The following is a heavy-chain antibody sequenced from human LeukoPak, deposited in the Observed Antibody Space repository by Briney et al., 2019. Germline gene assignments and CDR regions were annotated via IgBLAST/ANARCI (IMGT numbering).Heavy chain of an antibody. Sequence: GGSLRLSCAASGFTFSSYAMHWVRQAPGKGLEYVSAISSNRGSTYYANSVKGRFTISRDNSKNTLYLQMGSLRAEDMAVYYCARGAEVFDYWGQGTPVTVSS. V-gene: IGHV3-64*01. CDR1: GFTFSSYA. J-gene: IGHJ4*02. CDR2: ISSNRGST. CDR3: ARGAEVFDY.